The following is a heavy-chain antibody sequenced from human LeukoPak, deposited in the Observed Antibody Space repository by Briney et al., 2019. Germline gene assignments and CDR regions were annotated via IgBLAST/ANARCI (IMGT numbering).Heavy chain of an antibody. CDR3: ARIPHPSPVGY. Sequence: GGSLRLSCVASGFTFSSSEMSRVRQAPGKGLEWISYITSSSRTIWYADSVKGRFTISRDNAKNSLYLQMNGLRDDDTAVYYCARIPHPSPVGYWGQGTLVTVSS. J-gene: IGHJ4*02. D-gene: IGHD4-23*01. CDR1: GFTFSSSE. CDR2: ITSSSRTI. V-gene: IGHV3-48*03.